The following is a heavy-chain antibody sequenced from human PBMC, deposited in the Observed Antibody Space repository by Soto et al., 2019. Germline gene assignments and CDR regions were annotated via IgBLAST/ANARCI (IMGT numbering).Heavy chain of an antibody. CDR3: ARRHSSGWHYFDY. V-gene: IGHV2-26*01. CDR2: IFSNDEK. J-gene: IGHJ4*02. CDR1: GFSLSNARMG. D-gene: IGHD6-19*01. Sequence: QVTLKESGPVLVKPTETLTLTCTVSGFSLSNARMGVSWIRQPPGKALEWLAHIFSNDEKSYSTSLKSRLTISKDTSKSQVVLTMTNMDPVDTATYYCARRHSSGWHYFDYWGQGTLVTVSS.